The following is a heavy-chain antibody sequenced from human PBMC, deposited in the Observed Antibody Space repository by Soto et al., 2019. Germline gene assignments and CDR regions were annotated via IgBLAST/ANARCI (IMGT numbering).Heavy chain of an antibody. J-gene: IGHJ6*02. CDR2: FDPEDGET. CDR3: ATEGITNYDFWSGQPRIYYYYGMDV. CDR1: GYTLTELS. V-gene: IGHV1-24*01. D-gene: IGHD3-3*01. Sequence: GASVKVSCKVSGYTLTELSMHWVRQAPGKGLEWMGGFDPEDGETIYAQKFQGRVTMTEDTSTDTAYMELSSLRSEDTAVYYCATEGITNYDFWSGQPRIYYYYGMDVWGQGTTVTVSS.